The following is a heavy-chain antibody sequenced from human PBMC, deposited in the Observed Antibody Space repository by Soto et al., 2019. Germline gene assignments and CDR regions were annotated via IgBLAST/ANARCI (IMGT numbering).Heavy chain of an antibody. CDR3: ARGFGWLDY. CDR2: ISSNGGST. J-gene: IGHJ4*02. V-gene: IGHV3-64*01. CDR1: GFTVSSNY. Sequence: EVQLVESGGGLVQPGGSLRLSCAASGFTVSSNYMTWVRQAPGKGLEYVSAISSNGGSTYYANSVKGRCTISRDNSKNTLYLQMGSLRAEDMAVYYCARGFGWLDYWGPGTLVSVSS. D-gene: IGHD6-19*01.